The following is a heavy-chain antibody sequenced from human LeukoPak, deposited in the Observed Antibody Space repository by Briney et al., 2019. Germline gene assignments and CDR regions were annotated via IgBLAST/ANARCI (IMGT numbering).Heavy chain of an antibody. CDR3: ANSEQLVHPLDY. CDR2: ISGSGGST. J-gene: IGHJ4*02. D-gene: IGHD6-6*01. CDR1: GFTFSSYA. Sequence: GGSLRLPCAASGFTFSSYAMSWVRQAPGKGLEWVSAISGSGGSTYYADSVKGRFTISRDNSKNTLYLQMNSLRAEDTAVYYCANSEQLVHPLDYWGQGTLVTVSS. V-gene: IGHV3-23*01.